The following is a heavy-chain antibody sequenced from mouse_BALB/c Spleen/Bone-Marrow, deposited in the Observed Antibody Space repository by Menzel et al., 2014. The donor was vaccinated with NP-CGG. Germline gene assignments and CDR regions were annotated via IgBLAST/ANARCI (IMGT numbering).Heavy chain of an antibody. D-gene: IGHD2-1*01. CDR2: IHPSDSET. V-gene: IGHV1-61*01. CDR3: AREKVYYGISWFAY. CDR1: GYSFTTYW. J-gene: IGHJ3*01. Sequence: QVQLQQPGTEVVRPGASVKLSCKASGYSFTTYWMYWVKQRPGQGLEWIGMIHPSDSETRLNQKFKDKATLTVDKSSSTAYMQLNSPTSEDSAVYYCAREKVYYGISWFAYWGQGTLVTVSA.